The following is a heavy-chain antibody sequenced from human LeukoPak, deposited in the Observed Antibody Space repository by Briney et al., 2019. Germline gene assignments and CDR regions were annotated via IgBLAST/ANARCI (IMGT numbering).Heavy chain of an antibody. V-gene: IGHV4-39*07. Sequence: SETLSLTCAVSGGSISSNSYYWGWIRQPPGTGLEWIGSIYHSGGTYYNPSLKSRVTISVDTSKNQFSLKLSSVTAADTAVYYCASEMATIAVVDHWGQGTLVTVSS. CDR3: ASEMATIAVVDH. D-gene: IGHD5-24*01. J-gene: IGHJ4*02. CDR2: IYHSGGT. CDR1: GGSISSNSYY.